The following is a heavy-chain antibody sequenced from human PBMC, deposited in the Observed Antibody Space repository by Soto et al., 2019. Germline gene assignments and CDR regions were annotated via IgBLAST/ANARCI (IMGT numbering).Heavy chain of an antibody. D-gene: IGHD3-22*01. J-gene: IGHJ5*02. CDR1: GGSISSGAYY. Sequence: QVQLQESGPGLVKPSQTLSLTCTVSGGSISSGAYYWSWIRQRSEKGLEWIGYMHYSGIAYYNPSLTSRVTISVDTSKNQFSLKLSSVTAADTAVYYCARYYFDNSGYSNWFDPWGRGTLVTVSS. CDR3: ARYYFDNSGYSNWFDP. V-gene: IGHV4-31*03. CDR2: MHYSGIA.